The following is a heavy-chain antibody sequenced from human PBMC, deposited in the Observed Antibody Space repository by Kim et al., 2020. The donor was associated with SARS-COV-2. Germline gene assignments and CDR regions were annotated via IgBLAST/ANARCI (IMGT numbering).Heavy chain of an antibody. Sequence: NPSLKSRVTSTVDTPKNPFSLKLGSVTAADTAVYYCARARGDYYYGMDVWGQGTTVTVSS. V-gene: IGHV4-59*01. D-gene: IGHD3-16*01. CDR3: ARARGDYYYGMDV. J-gene: IGHJ6*02.